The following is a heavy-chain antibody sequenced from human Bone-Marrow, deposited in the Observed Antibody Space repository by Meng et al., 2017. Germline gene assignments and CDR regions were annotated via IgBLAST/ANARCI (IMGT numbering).Heavy chain of an antibody. D-gene: IGHD2-21*02. CDR3: STGGDPTGADS. J-gene: IGHJ4*02. CDR1: GFTFSNAR. V-gene: IGHV3-15*01. CDR2: IKSKTDGGTT. Sequence: GESLKISCAASGFTFSNARMNWVRQAPGKGLEWVGRIKSKTDGGTTDYAAPVKGRFTISRDDSKNTLYLQMNSLKTDDTGVYYCSTGGDPTGADSWGQGALVTVSS.